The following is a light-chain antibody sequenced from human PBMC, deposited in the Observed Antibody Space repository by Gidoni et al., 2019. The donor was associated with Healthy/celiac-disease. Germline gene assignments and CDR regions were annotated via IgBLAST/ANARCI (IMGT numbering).Light chain of an antibody. CDR3: SSYPSSSTEV. Sequence: QSALTQPASVSGSPGQSITISCTGTSSDVGGYNYVSWYHQHPGKSPKLMIYDVSYRPSGVSTRFSGSKSGNTASLTISGLQAEDEADDYCSSYPSSSTEVFGGGTKLTVL. V-gene: IGLV2-14*03. J-gene: IGLJ2*01. CDR2: DVS. CDR1: SSDVGGYNY.